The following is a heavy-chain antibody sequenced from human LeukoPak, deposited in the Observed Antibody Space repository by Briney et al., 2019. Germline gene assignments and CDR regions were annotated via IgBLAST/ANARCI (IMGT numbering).Heavy chain of an antibody. V-gene: IGHV1-18*01. J-gene: IGHJ2*01. CDR2: INAYNGNT. CDR3: ARKTSRAYFDL. CDR1: GYTFINYG. Sequence: ASVKVSCKASGYTFINYGISWVRPAPGQGLEWLGWINAYNGNTNYAENLQGRVAMTTDTFRSTAYMEVRSLRSDDTAVYYCARKTSRAYFDLWGRGTLITVSS.